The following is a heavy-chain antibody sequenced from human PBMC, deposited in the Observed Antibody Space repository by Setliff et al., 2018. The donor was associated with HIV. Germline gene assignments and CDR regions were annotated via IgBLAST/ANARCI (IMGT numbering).Heavy chain of an antibody. Sequence: LSLTCTVSGGSTSSSSYYWGWIRQPPGKGLEWIGYIYYSGSTYYNPSLKSRVTISVDTSKNQFSLKLSSVTAADTAVYYCARGYPVSYYYYMDVWGKGTTVTVSS. D-gene: IGHD3-16*02. J-gene: IGHJ6*03. CDR2: IYYSGST. CDR1: GGSTSSSSYY. V-gene: IGHV4-31*03. CDR3: ARGYPVSYYYYMDV.